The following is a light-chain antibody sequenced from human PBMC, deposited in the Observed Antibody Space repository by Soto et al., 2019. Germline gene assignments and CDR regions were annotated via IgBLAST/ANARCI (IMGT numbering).Light chain of an antibody. J-gene: IGKJ2*01. Sequence: DIQMTKSPSTLSAAVGDRVTITGRASQSITNCLAWSQQKPGNAPNLMIFDASSLRSGVPSRFSGSGSGTEFTLTISSLPPEDFATYYCQQNNPYSPYTFGQGTKLEIK. V-gene: IGKV1-5*03. CDR1: QSITNC. CDR2: DAS. CDR3: QQNNPYSPYT.